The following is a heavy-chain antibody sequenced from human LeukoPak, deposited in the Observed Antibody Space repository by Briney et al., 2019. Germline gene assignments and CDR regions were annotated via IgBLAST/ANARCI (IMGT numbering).Heavy chain of an antibody. Sequence: SETLSLTCTVSGGSISSGDYYWSWIRQPPGKGLEWIGYIYYSGSTNYNPSLKSRVTISVDTSKNQFSLKLSSVTAADTAVYYCARVGRGYSGYDVGLIDYWGQGTLVTVSS. CDR3: ARVGRGYSGYDVGLIDY. CDR2: IYYSGST. J-gene: IGHJ4*02. CDR1: GGSISSGDYY. V-gene: IGHV4-61*08. D-gene: IGHD5-12*01.